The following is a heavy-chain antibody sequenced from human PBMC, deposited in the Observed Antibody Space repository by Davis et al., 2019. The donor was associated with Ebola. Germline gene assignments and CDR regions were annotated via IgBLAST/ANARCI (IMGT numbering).Heavy chain of an antibody. D-gene: IGHD4-23*01. CDR2: IYHSGST. Sequence: SETLSLTCAVSGGSISSSNWWSWVRQPPGKGLEWIGEIYHSGSTNYNPSLKSRVTISVDKSKNQFSLKLSSVTAADTAVYYCARDGAENYGGNSGLDYWGQGTLVTVSS. J-gene: IGHJ4*02. CDR3: ARDGAENYGGNSGLDY. V-gene: IGHV4-4*02. CDR1: GGSISSSNW.